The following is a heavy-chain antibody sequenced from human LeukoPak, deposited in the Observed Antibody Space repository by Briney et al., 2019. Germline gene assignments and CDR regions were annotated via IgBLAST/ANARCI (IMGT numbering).Heavy chain of an antibody. CDR3: ARDQDFWSGYYYYGMDV. J-gene: IGHJ6*02. CDR1: GYTFTSYG. CDR2: ISAYSGNT. V-gene: IGHV1-18*01. D-gene: IGHD3-3*01. Sequence: GASVKVSCKASGYTFTSYGISWVRQAPGQGLEWMGWISAYSGNTNYAQKLQGRVTMTTDTSTSTAYMEPRSLRSDDTAVYYCARDQDFWSGYYYYGMDVWGQGTTVTVSS.